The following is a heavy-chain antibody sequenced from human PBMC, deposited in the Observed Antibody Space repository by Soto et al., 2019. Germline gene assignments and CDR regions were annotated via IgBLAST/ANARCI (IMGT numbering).Heavy chain of an antibody. CDR3: ARDITDYDFWSGNPRSKNWFDP. J-gene: IGHJ5*02. CDR2: ISSSGSTI. Sequence: QVQLVESGGGLVKPGGSLRLSCAASGFTFSDYYMSWIRQAPGKGLESVSYISSSGSTIYYADSVKGRFTISRDNAKNSLYLQMNSLRDEDTAVYYCARDITDYDFWSGNPRSKNWFDPWGQGTLVTVSS. V-gene: IGHV3-11*01. D-gene: IGHD3-3*01. CDR1: GFTFSDYY.